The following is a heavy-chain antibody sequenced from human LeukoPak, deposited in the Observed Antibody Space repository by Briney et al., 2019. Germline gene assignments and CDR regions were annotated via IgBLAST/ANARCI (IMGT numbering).Heavy chain of an antibody. CDR2: LYNSVSS. CDR3: ARPRPRIAVAGTGYYFDY. D-gene: IGHD6-19*01. J-gene: IGHJ4*02. V-gene: IGHV4-59*12. CDR1: GGSIGNYS. Sequence: PSETLSLTCTVSGGSIGNYSWSWIRQPPGKGLEWIGYLYNSVSSNYNSSLKSRVTISVDTSKNQFSLKLSSVTAADTAVYYCARPRPRIAVAGTGYYFDYWGQGTLVTVSS.